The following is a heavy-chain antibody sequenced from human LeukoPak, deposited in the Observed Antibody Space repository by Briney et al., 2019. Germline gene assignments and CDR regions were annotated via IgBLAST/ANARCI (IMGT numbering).Heavy chain of an antibody. J-gene: IGHJ4*02. CDR3: ARGRYGQWLVRYFDY. Sequence: HPSETLSLTCAVYGGSFSGYYWSWIRQPPGKGLEWIGEINHSGSTNYNPSLKSRVTISVDTSKNQFSLKLSSVTAADTAVYYCARGRYGQWLVRYFDYWGQGTLVTVSS. CDR1: GGSFSGYY. D-gene: IGHD6-19*01. V-gene: IGHV4-34*01. CDR2: INHSGST.